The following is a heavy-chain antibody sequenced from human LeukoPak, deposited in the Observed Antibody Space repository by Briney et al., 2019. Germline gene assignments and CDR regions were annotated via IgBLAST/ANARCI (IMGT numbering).Heavy chain of an antibody. Sequence: GASVKVSCKASGYTFTGYYLHWVRQAPGQGLEWMGWISAYNGNTNYAQKLQGRVTMTTDTSTSTAYMELRSLRSDDTAVYYCARGSAAMINYFDYWGQGTLVTVSS. D-gene: IGHD5-18*01. CDR2: ISAYNGNT. V-gene: IGHV1-18*04. CDR1: GYTFTGYY. J-gene: IGHJ4*02. CDR3: ARGSAAMINYFDY.